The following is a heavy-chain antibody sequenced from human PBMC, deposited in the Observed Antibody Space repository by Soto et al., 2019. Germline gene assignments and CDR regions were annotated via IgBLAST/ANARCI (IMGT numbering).Heavy chain of an antibody. V-gene: IGHV5-51*01. J-gene: IGHJ5*02. CDR3: ARLLAEYSASVGP. D-gene: IGHD6-6*01. CDR1: GYNFASYW. Sequence: GASLKISWKGSGYNFASYWIGWVRQMPGKGLEWMGIIHPGDSDTRYSPSFRGQVTISADKSTSRAYLQWSSLEASDTAIYYCARLLAEYSASVGPWGQGTMVTVSS. CDR2: IHPGDSDT.